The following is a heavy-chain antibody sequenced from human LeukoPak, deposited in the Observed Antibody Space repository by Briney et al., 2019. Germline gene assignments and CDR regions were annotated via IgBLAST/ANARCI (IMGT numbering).Heavy chain of an antibody. D-gene: IGHD2-8*01. CDR3: ARGGGDGHFDY. J-gene: IGHJ4*02. V-gene: IGHV3-13*05. CDR2: ICTAGDP. CDR1: GFTFSSYD. Sequence: GGSLRLSCAASGFTFSSYDMHWVRQAPGKGLEWVSAICTAGDPYYPASAKGRFTISRENAKNSLDLQMSSLRAGDTAVYYCARGGGDGHFDYWGQGTLVTVSS.